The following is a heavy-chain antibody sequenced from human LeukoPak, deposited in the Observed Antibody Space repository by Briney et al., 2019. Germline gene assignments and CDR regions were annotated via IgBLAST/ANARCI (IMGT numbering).Heavy chain of an antibody. CDR2: INHSGST. J-gene: IGHJ4*02. Sequence: PSETLSLTCAVYGGSFSGYYWSWIRQPPGKGLEWIGEINHSGSTNYNPSLKSRVTISVDTSKSQFSLKLSSVTAADTAVYYCVTGYYNPLDYWGQGTLVTVSS. CDR3: VTGYYNPLDY. CDR1: GGSFSGYY. D-gene: IGHD3-9*01. V-gene: IGHV4-34*01.